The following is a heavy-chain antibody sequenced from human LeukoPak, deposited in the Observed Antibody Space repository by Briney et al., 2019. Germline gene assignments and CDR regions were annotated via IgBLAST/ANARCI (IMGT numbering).Heavy chain of an antibody. D-gene: IGHD6-19*01. Sequence: GASVKVSFKASGGTFIIYAISWVRQAPGQGREWMGRIIPILGIANYAQKFQGRVTITADKSTSTAYMELSSLRSEDTAVYYCARDRSFGVAVAGTRGYHDYWGQGTLVTVSS. J-gene: IGHJ4*02. CDR1: GGTFIIYA. CDR2: IIPILGIA. V-gene: IGHV1-69*04. CDR3: ARDRSFGVAVAGTRGYHDY.